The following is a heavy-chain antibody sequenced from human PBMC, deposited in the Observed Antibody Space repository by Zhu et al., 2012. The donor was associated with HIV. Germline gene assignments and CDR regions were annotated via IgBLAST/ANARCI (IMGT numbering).Heavy chain of an antibody. D-gene: IGHD6-13*01. V-gene: IGHV4-4*02. CDR3: ARVRAAAGRPYWYFDL. Sequence: QVQLQESGPGLVRPSGTLSLTCAVSRGSIISSNWWTWVRRPPGKGLEWVGEIYHSGSTSYSPSLRSRVTISVDKSKNQFSLNLNSVTAADTVVYYCARVRAAAGRPYWYFDLWGLAPWSLSPQ. CDR2: IYHSGST. J-gene: IGHJ2*01. CDR1: RGSIISSNW.